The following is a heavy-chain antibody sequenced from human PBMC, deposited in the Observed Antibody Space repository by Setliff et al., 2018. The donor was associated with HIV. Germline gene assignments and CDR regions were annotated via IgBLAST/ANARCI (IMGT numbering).Heavy chain of an antibody. J-gene: IGHJ4*02. CDR1: GFTFDTYW. Sequence: GGSLRLSCAASGFTFDTYWMHWVRQAPGKGLEWVSGINWNGGSTGYADSVKGRFTISRDNAKNSLYLEMNRLRADDTAVYFCARVITVLRSSDWSYYFDYWGQGTLVTVSS. V-gene: IGHV3-20*04. CDR3: ARVITVLRSSDWSYYFDY. CDR2: INWNGGST. D-gene: IGHD3-9*01.